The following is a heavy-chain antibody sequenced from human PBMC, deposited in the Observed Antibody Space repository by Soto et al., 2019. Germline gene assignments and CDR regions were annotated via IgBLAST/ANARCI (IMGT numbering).Heavy chain of an antibody. CDR3: ARDNVAARLFADY. CDR2: IIPIFGTA. V-gene: IGHV1-69*13. CDR1: GGTFSSYA. J-gene: IGHJ4*02. Sequence: SVKVSCKASGGTFSSYAISWVRQAPGQGLEWMGGIIPIFGTANYAQKFQGRVTITADESTSTAYMELSSLRSEDTAVYYCARDNVAARLFADYWGQGTLVTVSS. D-gene: IGHD6-6*01.